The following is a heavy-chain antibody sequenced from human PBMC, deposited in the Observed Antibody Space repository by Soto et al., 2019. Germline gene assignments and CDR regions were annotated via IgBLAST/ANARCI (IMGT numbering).Heavy chain of an antibody. J-gene: IGHJ4*02. V-gene: IGHV3-21*01. D-gene: IGHD7-27*01. CDR3: SRSRLAIVKWGWDH. Sequence: EVQLVESGGGLVRPGGSLRLSCAASGFAFSSYGMSWVRQAPGKGLEWVSSISFSSSYIYYADSMKGRFTISRDNAKNSLYLQMNSLRAEDTAVYYCSRSRLAIVKWGWDHWGQGTQVTVSS. CDR2: ISFSSSYI. CDR1: GFAFSSYG.